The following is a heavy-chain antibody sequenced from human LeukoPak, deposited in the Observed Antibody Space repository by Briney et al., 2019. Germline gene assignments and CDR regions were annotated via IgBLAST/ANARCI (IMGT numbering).Heavy chain of an antibody. CDR3: ARDRGGSYYGSPYYFDY. J-gene: IGHJ4*02. CDR2: ISSSSSTI. V-gene: IGHV3-48*02. CDR1: GFTFSSYW. D-gene: IGHD1-26*01. Sequence: GGSLRLSCAASGFTFSSYWMSWVRQAPGKGLEWVSYISSSSSTIYYADSVKGRFTISRDNAKNSLYLQMNSLRDEDTAVYYCARDRGGSYYGSPYYFDYWGQGTLVTVSS.